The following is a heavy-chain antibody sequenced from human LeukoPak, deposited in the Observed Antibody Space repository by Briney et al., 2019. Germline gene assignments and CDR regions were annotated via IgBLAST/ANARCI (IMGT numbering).Heavy chain of an antibody. V-gene: IGHV3-30*04. CDR3: ARDRWFGELFHNGMDV. CDR1: GFTFSSYA. CDR2: ISYDGSNK. Sequence: GGSLRLSCAASGFTFSSYAMHWVRQAPGKGLEWVAVISYDGSNKYYADSVKGRFTISRDSSKNTLYLQMNSLRAEDTAVYYCARDRWFGELFHNGMDVWGQGTTVTVSS. J-gene: IGHJ6*02. D-gene: IGHD3-10*01.